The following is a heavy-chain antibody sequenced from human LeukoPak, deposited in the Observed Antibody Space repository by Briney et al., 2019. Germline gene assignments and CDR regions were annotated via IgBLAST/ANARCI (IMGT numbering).Heavy chain of an antibody. CDR2: ISAYNGNT. Sequence: ASVKVSCKASGYTFTSYGISWVRQAPGQGLEWMGWISAYNGNTNYAQKLRGRVTMTTDTSTSTAYMELRSLRSDDTAVYYCARDLTPSNYYDSSGYSDYWGQGTLVTVSS. CDR3: ARDLTPSNYYDSSGYSDY. CDR1: GYTFTSYG. V-gene: IGHV1-18*01. D-gene: IGHD3-22*01. J-gene: IGHJ4*02.